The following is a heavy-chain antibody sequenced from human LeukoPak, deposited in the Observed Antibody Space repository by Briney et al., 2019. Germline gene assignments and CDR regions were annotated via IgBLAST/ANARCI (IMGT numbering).Heavy chain of an antibody. CDR1: GYTFTGYY. D-gene: IGHD6-19*01. V-gene: IGHV1-2*06. Sequence: VASVKVSCKASGYTFTGYYMHWVRQAPGQGLEWMGRINPNSGGTNYAQKCQGRVTMTRDTSISTAYMELSRLRSDDTAVYYCARDWQWPEGDYWGQGTLVTVSS. CDR2: INPNSGGT. CDR3: ARDWQWPEGDY. J-gene: IGHJ4*02.